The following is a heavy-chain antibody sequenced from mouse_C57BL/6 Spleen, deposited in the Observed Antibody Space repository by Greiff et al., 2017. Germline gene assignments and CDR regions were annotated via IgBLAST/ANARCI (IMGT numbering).Heavy chain of an antibody. CDR1: GYTFTSYW. J-gene: IGHJ3*01. CDR3: AAEYRRRESWFAY. Sequence: QVQLQQPGAELVKPGASVKVSCKASGYTFTSYWMHWVKQRPGQGLEWIGRIYPSDSDTNYNQKFKGKATLTVDKSSSPAYMQLSSLTSEDSAVYYGAAEYRRRESWFAYWGQGTLVTVSA. V-gene: IGHV1-74*01. CDR2: IYPSDSDT. D-gene: IGHD2-10*02.